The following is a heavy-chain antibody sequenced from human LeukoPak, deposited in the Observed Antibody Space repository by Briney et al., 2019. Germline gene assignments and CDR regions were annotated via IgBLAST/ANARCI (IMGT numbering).Heavy chain of an antibody. V-gene: IGHV4-39*02. Sequence: PSETLSLTCTVSGGSITSTNYYWGWIRQPPGKGLEWIGSINYSGSTYYKPSLKSRVTMSVDTSRNQFSLKLSSVTAADTAVYYCARDPIPYCSGGSCYSHYYYYMDVWGKGTTVTVSS. CDR2: INYSGST. CDR1: GGSITSTNYY. J-gene: IGHJ6*03. CDR3: ARDPIPYCSGGSCYSHYYYYMDV. D-gene: IGHD2-15*01.